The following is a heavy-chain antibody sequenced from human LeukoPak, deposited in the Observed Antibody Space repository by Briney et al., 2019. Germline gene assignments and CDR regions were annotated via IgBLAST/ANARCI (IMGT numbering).Heavy chain of an antibody. CDR2: INPSGGST. V-gene: IGHV1-46*03. J-gene: IGHJ4*02. D-gene: IGHD3-10*01. CDR1: GYTFTSYY. CDR3: ARGSRDYYGSGSYYKGGDYLKY. Sequence: ASVKVSCKASGYTFTSYYMHWVRQAPGQGLEWMGIINPSGGSTSYAQKFQGRVTMTRDTSTSTVYMELSSLRSEDTAVYYCARGSRDYYGSGSYYKGGDYLKYWGQGTLVTVSS.